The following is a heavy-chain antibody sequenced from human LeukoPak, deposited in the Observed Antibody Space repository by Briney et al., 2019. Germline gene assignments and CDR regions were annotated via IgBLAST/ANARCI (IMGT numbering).Heavy chain of an antibody. CDR2: VKQDGSEK. J-gene: IGHJ5*02. Sequence: GGSLRLSCEVSEVTFRNNWMSWVRQAPGKGLEWVANVKQDGSEKYYVESVKGRFTISRDNSKNTLYLQMNSLRAEDTAVYYCARDRDYYDSSGLPGVWFDPWGQGTLVTVSS. D-gene: IGHD3-22*01. V-gene: IGHV3-7*01. CDR3: ARDRDYYDSSGLPGVWFDP. CDR1: EVTFRNNW.